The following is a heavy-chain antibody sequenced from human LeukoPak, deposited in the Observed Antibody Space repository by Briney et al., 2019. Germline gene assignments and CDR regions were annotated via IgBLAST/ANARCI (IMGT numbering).Heavy chain of an antibody. J-gene: IGHJ4*02. Sequence: GRSLRLSCAASGFTFSSYGMHWVRQAPGKGLQWVAVISYDGNNKYYADSVKGRFTISRDNSKNTLYVQMNSLRVEDTAEYYCAKDRDILGASYYFDYWGQGTLVTVSS. CDR2: ISYDGNNK. D-gene: IGHD1-26*01. CDR3: AKDRDILGASYYFDY. CDR1: GFTFSSYG. V-gene: IGHV3-30*18.